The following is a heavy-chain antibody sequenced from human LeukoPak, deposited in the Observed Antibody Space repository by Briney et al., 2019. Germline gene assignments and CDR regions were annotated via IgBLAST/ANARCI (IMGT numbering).Heavy chain of an antibody. J-gene: IGHJ4*02. CDR1: GSSFTSYW. CDR2: IYPGDSDT. CDR3: ARRLVRYCSGGSCSNEFDY. Sequence: GESLKISCKGSGSSFTSYWIGWVRQLPGKGLEWMGIIYPGDSDTRYSPSFQGQVTISADKSISTAYLQWSSLKASDTAMYYCARRLVRYCSGGSCSNEFDYWGQGTLVTVSS. V-gene: IGHV5-51*01. D-gene: IGHD2-15*01.